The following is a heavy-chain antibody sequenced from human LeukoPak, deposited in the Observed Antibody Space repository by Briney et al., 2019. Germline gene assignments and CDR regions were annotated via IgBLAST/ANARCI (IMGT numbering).Heavy chain of an antibody. Sequence: PSETLSLTCTVSGGSFISSSYYWGWVRQPPGKGLEWIGSIYYSGSTYYNPSLKSRVTISVDTSKNQFSLKLSSVTAADTAVYYCARLDGGQYQLLSIPYFDYWGQGTLVTVSS. D-gene: IGHD2-2*01. CDR2: IYYSGST. CDR3: ARLDGGQYQLLSIPYFDY. CDR1: GGSFISSSYY. J-gene: IGHJ4*02. V-gene: IGHV4-39*01.